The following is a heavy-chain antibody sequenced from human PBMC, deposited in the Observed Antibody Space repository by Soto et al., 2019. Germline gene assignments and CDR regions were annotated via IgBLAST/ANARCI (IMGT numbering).Heavy chain of an antibody. D-gene: IGHD2-15*01. Sequence: DVQLLESGGGLVQPEGSLRLSCAASGFTFSSYAMGWVRQGPGKGLEWVAVVSIGGSTHYADSVRGRFTISRDNSKNTLSLKMNSLTAEYTAVYFCAKRRGAGGHFDYWGQGALVTVSS. CDR2: VSIGGST. CDR1: GFTFSSYA. J-gene: IGHJ4*02. V-gene: IGHV3-23*01. CDR3: AKRRGAGGHFDY.